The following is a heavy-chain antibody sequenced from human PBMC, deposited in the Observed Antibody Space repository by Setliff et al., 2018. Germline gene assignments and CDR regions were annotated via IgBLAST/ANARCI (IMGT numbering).Heavy chain of an antibody. CDR3: ASSSGSSSNDAFDI. V-gene: IGHV5-51*01. J-gene: IGHJ3*02. Sequence: LKISCKGSGYRFSSHWIGWVRQMPGKGLEWMGIIYPGDSDTRYSPSFQGQVTISADKSISTAYLQWTSLKASDTAMYYCASSSGSSSNDAFDIWGQGTTVTVS. CDR1: GYRFSSHW. CDR2: IYPGDSDT. D-gene: IGHD1-26*01.